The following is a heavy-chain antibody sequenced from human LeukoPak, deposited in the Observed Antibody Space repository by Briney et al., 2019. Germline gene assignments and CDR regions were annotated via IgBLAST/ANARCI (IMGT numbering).Heavy chain of an antibody. J-gene: IGHJ4*02. Sequence: GGSLRLSCAGSGFTLSSYAMSWVRQAPGKGLEWVSRISNTGATRDYADSVKGRFNISRDNSKNTLYLQMNSLRAEDTAVYYCAKGERGLLWFGELFYYFEYWGQGILVTVSS. CDR3: AKGERGLLWFGELFYYFEY. CDR2: ISNTGATR. D-gene: IGHD3-10*01. V-gene: IGHV3-23*01. CDR1: GFTLSSYA.